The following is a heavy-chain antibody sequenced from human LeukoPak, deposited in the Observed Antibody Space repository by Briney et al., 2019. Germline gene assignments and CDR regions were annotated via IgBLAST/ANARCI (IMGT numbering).Heavy chain of an antibody. D-gene: IGHD3-22*01. CDR1: GFTFSSYW. V-gene: IGHV3-74*01. Sequence: GGSLRLSCAASGFTFSSYWMHWVRQAPGKVLGWVSRINMDGSSTTYADSVKGRFTISRDNAKNTLYLQMNSLRAEDTAMYYCVRQYSYDSSGYYPWDYWGQGTLVTVSS. CDR2: INMDGSST. J-gene: IGHJ4*02. CDR3: VRQYSYDSSGYYPWDY.